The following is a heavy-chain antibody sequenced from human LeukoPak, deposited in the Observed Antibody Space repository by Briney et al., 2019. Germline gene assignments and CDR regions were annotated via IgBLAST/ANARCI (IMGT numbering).Heavy chain of an antibody. Sequence: ASVKVSCKASGCTFTSYDINWVRQAPGQGLEWMGWINTNTGNPTYAQGFTGRFVFSLDTSVSTAYLQISSLKAEDTAVYYCARDWGIAAAGTWDYWGQGTLVTVSS. J-gene: IGHJ4*02. CDR2: INTNTGNP. V-gene: IGHV7-4-1*02. CDR3: ARDWGIAAAGTWDY. CDR1: GCTFTSYD. D-gene: IGHD6-13*01.